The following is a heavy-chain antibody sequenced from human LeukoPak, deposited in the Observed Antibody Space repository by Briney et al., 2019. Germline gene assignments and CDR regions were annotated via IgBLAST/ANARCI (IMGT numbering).Heavy chain of an antibody. CDR3: AKDHAATIRSYYYYGMDV. CDR2: ISGSGGST. D-gene: IGHD6-25*01. J-gene: IGHJ6*02. Sequence: PGGSLRLSCAASGLTFSSYAMSWVRQAPGKGLEWVSAISGSGGSTYYADSVKGRFTISRDNSKNTLYLQMNSLRAEDTAVYYCAKDHAATIRSYYYYGMDVWGQGTTVTVSS. V-gene: IGHV3-23*01. CDR1: GLTFSSYA.